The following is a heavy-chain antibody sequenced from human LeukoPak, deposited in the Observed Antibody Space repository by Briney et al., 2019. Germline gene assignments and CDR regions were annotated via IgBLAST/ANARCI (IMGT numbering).Heavy chain of an antibody. J-gene: IGHJ3*02. V-gene: IGHV4-59*01. CDR1: GGSISNYY. CDR3: ARDAQGVVTDAFDI. CDR2: ILYSVTT. D-gene: IGHD3-22*01. Sequence: PSETLSLTRTLSGGSISNYYSSWIRPPPGEWMGWIGYILYSVTTNYHPSLKSRVTISVDTSKNRFSLTLRSVTAADTAVYYCARDAQGVVTDAFDIWGQGTMVTVSS.